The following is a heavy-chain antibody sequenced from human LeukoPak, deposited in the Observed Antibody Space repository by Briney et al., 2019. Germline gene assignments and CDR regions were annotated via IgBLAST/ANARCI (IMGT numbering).Heavy chain of an antibody. V-gene: IGHV3-9*01. J-gene: IGHJ4*02. CDR2: ISWNSGSI. D-gene: IGHD3-22*01. CDR1: GFTFDDYA. Sequence: GRSLRLSCAASGFTFDDYAMHWVRQAAGKGLEWVSGISWNSGSIGYADSVKGRFTISRDNAKNSLYLQMNSLRAEDTALYYCAKDGSYYYDSSGYWGGYFDYWGQGTLVTVSS. CDR3: AKDGSYYYDSSGYWGGYFDY.